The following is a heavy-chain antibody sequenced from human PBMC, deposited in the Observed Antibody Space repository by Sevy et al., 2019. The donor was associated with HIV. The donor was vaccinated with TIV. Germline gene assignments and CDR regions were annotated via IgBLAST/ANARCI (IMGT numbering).Heavy chain of an antibody. V-gene: IGHV3-74*01. J-gene: IGHJ1*01. D-gene: IGHD2-15*01. Sequence: GGSLRLSCAASGFSFSSYWMHWVRQAPGKGLEWVSRSNSDEISRSYADSVMGRFTISRDNSKNTLDLQMNSLRAEDTAVYYCAKDRDIVIVLGATALRQWGQGTLVTVSS. CDR2: SNSDEISR. CDR1: GFSFSSYW. CDR3: AKDRDIVIVLGATALRQ.